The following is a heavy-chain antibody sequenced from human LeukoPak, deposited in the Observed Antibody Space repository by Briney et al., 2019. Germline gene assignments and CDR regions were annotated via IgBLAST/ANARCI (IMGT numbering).Heavy chain of an antibody. CDR2: IYTSGST. CDR1: GDSISSYY. D-gene: IGHD4-17*01. J-gene: IGHJ6*03. CDR3: AREGYGDSLGYYYMDV. V-gene: IGHV4-4*07. Sequence: NPSETLSLTCTVSGDSISSYYWSWIRQPAGKGLEWIGRIYTSGSTNYNPSLKSRVTMSVDTSKNQFSLKLSSVTAADTAVYYCAREGYGDSLGYYYMDVWGKGTTVTVSS.